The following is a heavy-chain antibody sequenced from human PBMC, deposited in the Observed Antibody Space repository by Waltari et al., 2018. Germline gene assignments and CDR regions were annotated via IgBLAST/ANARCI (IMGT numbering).Heavy chain of an antibody. CDR1: GYTSTDYY. Sequence: EVQLVQSGAEVKKPGATVKISCKASGYTSTDYYIHWVQQAPGKGREWMGRVDPADSETIYAEKFQGRVTITADTSTDTAYMELSSLRSEDTAVYYCATVLTTVPTYWFDPWGQGTLVTVSS. CDR3: ATVLTTVPTYWFDP. V-gene: IGHV1-69-2*01. J-gene: IGHJ5*02. D-gene: IGHD4-4*01. CDR2: VDPADSET.